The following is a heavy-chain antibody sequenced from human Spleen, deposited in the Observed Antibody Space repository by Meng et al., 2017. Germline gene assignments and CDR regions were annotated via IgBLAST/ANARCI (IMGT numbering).Heavy chain of an antibody. D-gene: IGHD1-26*01. CDR3: AGGGVVAWEVLQY. V-gene: IGHV4-34*01. Sequence: GHTQQWGEGLLKPSETLSLTCAGDGGSFNDYFWSWIRQSPGKGLEWIGEIRQSGTTNYNASLRSRATISIDTSKNHFSLKLTSVTAAETAVYYCAGGGVVAWEVLQYLGQGTLVTVSS. CDR1: GGSFNDYF. J-gene: IGHJ4*02. CDR2: IRQSGTT.